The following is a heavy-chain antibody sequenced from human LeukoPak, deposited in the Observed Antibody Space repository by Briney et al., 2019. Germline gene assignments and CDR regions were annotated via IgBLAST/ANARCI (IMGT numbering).Heavy chain of an antibody. V-gene: IGHV1-46*01. CDR1: GYTFTTYY. CDR2: LNPSSGST. CDR3: ARDGEYYDSNGSYFDY. Sequence: ASVKVSCKASGYTFTTYYMHWVRQAPGQGLEWMGILNPSSGSTSYAQRFQGRVTMTRDTSTSTFCMELRSLKSEDTAVYYCARDGEYYDSNGSYFDYWGQGTAVTVSS. J-gene: IGHJ4*02. D-gene: IGHD3-22*01.